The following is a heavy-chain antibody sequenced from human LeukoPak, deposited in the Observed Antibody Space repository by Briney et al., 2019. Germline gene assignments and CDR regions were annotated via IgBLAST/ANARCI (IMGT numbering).Heavy chain of an antibody. CDR3: ARHVTISGPYDASDI. Sequence: PSETLSLTCTVSGDSVSSYYRSWIRQPPGKGLEWIGYIYYSGGTDYNPSLESRVTISVDTSKNQFSLKLRSVTAADTAVYYCARHVTISGPYDASDIWGQGTMVTVSP. D-gene: IGHD5-24*01. J-gene: IGHJ3*02. CDR2: IYYSGGT. V-gene: IGHV4-59*08. CDR1: GDSVSSYY.